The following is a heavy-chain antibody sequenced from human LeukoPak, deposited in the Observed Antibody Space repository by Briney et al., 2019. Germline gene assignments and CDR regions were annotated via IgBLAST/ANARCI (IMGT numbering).Heavy chain of an antibody. Sequence: GASVKVSCKVSGYTLTELSMHWVRQAPGKGLEWMGGFDPEDGETIYAQKFQGRVTMTEDTSTDTAYMELSSLRSEDTAVYYCATASLLWFGELLSYFDYWGQGTLVTVSS. CDR2: FDPEDGET. CDR1: GYTLTELS. D-gene: IGHD3-10*01. CDR3: ATASLLWFGELLSYFDY. J-gene: IGHJ4*02. V-gene: IGHV1-24*01.